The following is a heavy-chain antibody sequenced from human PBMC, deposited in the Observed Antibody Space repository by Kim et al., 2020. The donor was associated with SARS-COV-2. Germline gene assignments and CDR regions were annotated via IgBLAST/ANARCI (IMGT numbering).Heavy chain of an antibody. J-gene: IGHJ5*02. V-gene: IGHV3-53*01. CDR3: ARGRFWSGYPNNWFDP. D-gene: IGHD3-3*01. CDR2: IYSGGST. CDR1: GFTVSSNY. Sequence: GGSLRLSCAASGFTVSSNYMSWVRQAPGKGLEWVSVIYSGGSTYYADSVKGRFTISRDNSKNTLYLQMNSLRAEDTAVYYCARGRFWSGYPNNWFDPWGQGTLVTVSS.